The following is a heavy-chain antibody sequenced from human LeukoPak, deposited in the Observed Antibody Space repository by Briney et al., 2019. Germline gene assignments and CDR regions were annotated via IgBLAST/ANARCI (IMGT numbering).Heavy chain of an antibody. Sequence: SETLSLTCAVYGGSFSGYYWSWIRQPPGKGLEWIGEINHSGSTTYNPSLKSRVTISVDTSKNQFSLKLSSVTAADTAVYYCARDRGGYFDYWGQGTLVTVSS. J-gene: IGHJ4*02. V-gene: IGHV4-34*01. CDR2: INHSGST. D-gene: IGHD3-16*01. CDR3: ARDRGGYFDY. CDR1: GGSFSGYY.